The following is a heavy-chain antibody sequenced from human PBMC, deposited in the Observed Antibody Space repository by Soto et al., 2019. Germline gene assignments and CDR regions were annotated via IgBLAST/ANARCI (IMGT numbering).Heavy chain of an antibody. CDR2: IDNSGST. Sequence: PSETLSPTCTVAGASISNFFCNWIRQPAGKGLEWIGRIDNSGSTNYNPSLKSRITMSADTSRNQFSLKLKSVTAADTAVYYCAREGQDFWSGPFDYWGQGALVTVSS. CDR1: GASISNFF. J-gene: IGHJ4*02. D-gene: IGHD3-3*01. CDR3: AREGQDFWSGPFDY. V-gene: IGHV4-4*07.